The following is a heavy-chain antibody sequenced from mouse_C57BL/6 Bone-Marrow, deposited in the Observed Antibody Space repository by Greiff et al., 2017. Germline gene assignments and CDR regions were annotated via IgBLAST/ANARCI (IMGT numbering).Heavy chain of an antibody. V-gene: IGHV6-3*01. CDR3: TTVSYYAMDY. Sequence: EVKVEESGGGLVQPGGSMKLSCVASGFTFSNYWMNWVRQSPEKGLEWVAQIRLKSDNYATHYAESVKGRFTISRDDSKSSVYLQMNNLRAEDTGIYYCTTVSYYAMDYWGQGTSVTVSS. CDR2: IRLKSDNYAT. CDR1: GFTFSNYW. D-gene: IGHD6-2*01. J-gene: IGHJ4*01.